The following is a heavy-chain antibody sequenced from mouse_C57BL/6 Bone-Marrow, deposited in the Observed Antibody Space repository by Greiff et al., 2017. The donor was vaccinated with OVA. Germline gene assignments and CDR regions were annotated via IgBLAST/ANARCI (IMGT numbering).Heavy chain of an antibody. J-gene: IGHJ4*01. V-gene: IGHV6-3*01. CDR2: IRLKSDNYAT. CDR1: GFTFSNYW. CDR3: RGGYYAMDY. Sequence: EVKVEESGGGLVQPGGSMKLSCVASGFTFSNYWMNWVRQSPEKGLEWVAQIRLKSDNYATHYAESVKGRFTISRDDSKSSVYLQMNNLRAEDTGIYFCRGGYYAMDYWGQGTSVTVSS.